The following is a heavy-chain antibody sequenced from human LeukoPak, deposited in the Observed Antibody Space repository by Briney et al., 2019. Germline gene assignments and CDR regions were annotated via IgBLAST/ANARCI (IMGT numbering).Heavy chain of an antibody. V-gene: IGHV3-74*01. J-gene: IGHJ4*02. CDR1: GFSFSVFW. D-gene: IGHD5-18*01. CDR3: VRAFSDPRGYSYGFFDY. CDR2: IKTDGSIT. Sequence: GGSLRLSCAASGFSFSVFWMHWVRQAPGKGPVWVSRIKTDGSITDYADSVKGRFTISRDNAKNTLYLQMNSLRAEDTAVYYCVRAFSDPRGYSYGFFDYWGQGILVTVSS.